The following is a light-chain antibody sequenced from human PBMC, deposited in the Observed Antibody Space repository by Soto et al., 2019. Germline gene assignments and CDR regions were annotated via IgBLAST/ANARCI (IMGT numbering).Light chain of an antibody. CDR2: GNS. CDR3: QSYDSSLSAL. J-gene: IGLJ2*01. CDR1: SSNIGAGYD. Sequence: QLVLTQPPSVSGVPGQRVTISCTGSSSNIGAGYDVHWYQQLPGTAPKLLIYGNSNRPSGVPDRFSGSKSGTSASLAITGLQAEDEADYYCQSYDSSLSALFGGGTKVTVL. V-gene: IGLV1-40*01.